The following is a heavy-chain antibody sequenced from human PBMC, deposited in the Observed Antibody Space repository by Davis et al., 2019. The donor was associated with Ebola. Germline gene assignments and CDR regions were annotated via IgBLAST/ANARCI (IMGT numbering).Heavy chain of an antibody. V-gene: IGHV5-10-1*01. CDR1: GYSFTSYW. J-gene: IGHJ6*02. Sequence: GGSLRLSCKGSGYSFTSYWISWVRQMPGKGLEWMGRIDPSDSYTNYSPSFQGHVTISADKSISTAYLQWSSLKASDTAMYHCARQPSDYYGMDVWGQGTTVTVSS. CDR3: ARQPSDYYGMDV. CDR2: IDPSDSYT.